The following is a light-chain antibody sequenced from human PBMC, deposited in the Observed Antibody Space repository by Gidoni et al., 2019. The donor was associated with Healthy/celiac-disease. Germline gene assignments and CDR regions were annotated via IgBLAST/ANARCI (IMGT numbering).Light chain of an antibody. CDR1: QSLLHSNGYNY. Sequence: DIVMTQSPLSLLVTPGEPADISCRSSQSLLHSNGYNYLDWYLQKPGQSPQLLIYLGSNRASGVPDRFSGSGSGTDFTLKISRLEAEDVGVYYCMQALQTPPTFGEGTKVEIK. V-gene: IGKV2-28*01. CDR3: MQALQTPPT. J-gene: IGKJ4*01. CDR2: LGS.